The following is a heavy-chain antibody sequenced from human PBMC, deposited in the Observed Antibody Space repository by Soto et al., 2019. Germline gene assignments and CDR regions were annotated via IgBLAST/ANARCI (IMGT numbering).Heavy chain of an antibody. CDR1: GGSISGYS. J-gene: IGHJ5*02. CDR3: ARVPAP. Sequence: PSETLCLTCTVAGGSISGYSWSWFRQPPGKGLEWIGYIYHSGSTYYSPSLKSRVTISVDRSKNQFSLKLSSVTAADTAVYYCARVPAPWGQGTLVTVSS. CDR2: IYHSGST. V-gene: IGHV4-30-2*01.